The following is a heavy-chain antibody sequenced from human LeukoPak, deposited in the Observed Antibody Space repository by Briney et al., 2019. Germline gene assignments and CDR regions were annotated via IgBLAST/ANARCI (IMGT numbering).Heavy chain of an antibody. J-gene: IGHJ4*02. CDR2: IQYSGST. V-gene: IGHV4-61*01. Sequence: SETLSLTCTVSGDSVSGISFYWSWIRQPPGKGLQYIGYIQYSGSTNYNPSLKSRVTISVDTSKDQFSLKLSSVTAADTAVYYCARYYDRSGYWSTPHFDYWGQGTLVTVSS. D-gene: IGHD3-22*01. CDR1: GDSVSGISFY. CDR3: ARYYDRSGYWSTPHFDY.